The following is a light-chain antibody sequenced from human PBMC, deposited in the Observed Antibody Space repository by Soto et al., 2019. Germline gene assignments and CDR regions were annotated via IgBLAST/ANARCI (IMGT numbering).Light chain of an antibody. J-gene: IGKJ1*01. CDR1: QTVYNGL. Sequence: EIVLTQSPGTLSLSPGERATLSCRASQTVYNGLLAWYQQKPGQAPRLLIYGASSRATGIPDRVSGSGSGTDFTLTISSLEPKDFAVYYCQQYVSSPRTFGQGTKVDIK. V-gene: IGKV3-20*01. CDR2: GAS. CDR3: QQYVSSPRT.